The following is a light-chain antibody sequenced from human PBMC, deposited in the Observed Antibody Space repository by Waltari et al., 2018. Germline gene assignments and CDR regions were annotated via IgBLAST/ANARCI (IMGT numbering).Light chain of an antibody. J-gene: IGKJ1*01. CDR2: EAS. CDR1: QSISSW. Sequence: DIQMTQSPSTLSASVGDRVTITCRASQSISSWLAWYQQKPGKAPKLLIYEASSLESGVPSRFSGGGYGTEFTLTISSLQQDDLATYYCQQYNDYSGTFGRGTKVEIK. V-gene: IGKV1-5*03. CDR3: QQYNDYSGT.